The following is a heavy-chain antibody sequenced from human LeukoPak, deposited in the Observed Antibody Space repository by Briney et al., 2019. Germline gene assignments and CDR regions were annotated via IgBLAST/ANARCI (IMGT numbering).Heavy chain of an antibody. J-gene: IGHJ4*02. CDR1: GFTFSSYA. CDR2: INSDGSTI. CDR3: ARAAYYRFDY. D-gene: IGHD1-26*01. Sequence: GGSLRLSCAASGFTFSSYAMSWVRQAPRKGLEWVARINSDGSTINHADSVRGRFTISRDNAENTLYLQMSSLRAEDTAIYFCARAAYYRFDYWGQGTLVTVSS. V-gene: IGHV3-74*01.